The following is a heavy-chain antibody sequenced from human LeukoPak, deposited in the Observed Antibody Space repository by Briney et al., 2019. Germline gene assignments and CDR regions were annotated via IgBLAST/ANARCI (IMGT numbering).Heavy chain of an antibody. CDR1: GVSISSSSYY. J-gene: IGHJ4*02. V-gene: IGHV4-39*01. CDR2: IYYSGST. D-gene: IGHD6-6*01. CDR3: ARPRYSSSPYFDY. Sequence: SETLSLTCTVSGVSISSSSYYWGWIRQPPGRGLEWIGSIYYSGSTYYNPSLTSRLTISVDTSKHQFSLKLSSVIAADRAVYYCARPRYSSSPYFDYWGQGTLVTVSS.